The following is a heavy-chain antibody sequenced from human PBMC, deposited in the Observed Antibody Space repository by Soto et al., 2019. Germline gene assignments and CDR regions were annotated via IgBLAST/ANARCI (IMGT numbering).Heavy chain of an antibody. Sequence: QVQLVQSGAEVKKPGSSVKVSCKASGGTFSIYAISWVRQAPGQGLEWMGGIIPIFGTANYAQKFQGRVKITADKSTSTAYMELSRLRAEETAVYYCAKADFYMVRGPWVYYYYGMDVWGQGTMVTVSS. V-gene: IGHV1-69*06. CDR1: GGTFSIYA. D-gene: IGHD3-10*01. J-gene: IGHJ6*02. CDR2: IIPIFGTA. CDR3: AKADFYMVRGPWVYYYYGMDV.